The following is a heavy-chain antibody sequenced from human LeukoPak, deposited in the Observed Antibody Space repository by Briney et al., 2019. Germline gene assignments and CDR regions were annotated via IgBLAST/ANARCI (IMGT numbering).Heavy chain of an antibody. CDR3: ARSTGTYYYDSSGYFDY. D-gene: IGHD3-22*01. CDR1: GGSLSSYY. J-gene: IGHJ4*02. Sequence: SETLSLTCTVSGGSLSSYYWSWVRQPPGKGLEWIGYIYYSGSTNYNPSLKSRVTISVDTSKNQFSLKLSSVTAADTAVYYCARSTGTYYYDSSGYFDYWGQGTLVTVSS. V-gene: IGHV4-59*01. CDR2: IYYSGST.